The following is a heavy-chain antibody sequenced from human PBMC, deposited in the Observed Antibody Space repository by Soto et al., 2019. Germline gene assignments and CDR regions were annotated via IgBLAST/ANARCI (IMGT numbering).Heavy chain of an antibody. Sequence: GGSLRLSCAASGFTFSSYSMNWVRQAPGKGLEWVPSISSSSSYIYYADSVKGRFTISRDNAENSLYLQMNSLRAEDTAVYYCARDVLRFLEWSPSDSYGMDVWGQGTTVTVSS. CDR1: GFTFSSYS. V-gene: IGHV3-21*01. D-gene: IGHD3-3*01. CDR2: ISSSSSYI. CDR3: ARDVLRFLEWSPSDSYGMDV. J-gene: IGHJ6*02.